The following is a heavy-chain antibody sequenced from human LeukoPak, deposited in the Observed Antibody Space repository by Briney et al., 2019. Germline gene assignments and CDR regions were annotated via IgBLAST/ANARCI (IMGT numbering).Heavy chain of an antibody. CDR2: IKQDGSEK. J-gene: IGHJ4*02. CDR3: ASLRSITIFGVVIGNYFDY. V-gene: IGHV3-7*01. D-gene: IGHD3-3*01. CDR1: GFTFSSYW. Sequence: GSLRLSCAASGFTFSSYWMSWVRQAPGKGLEWVANIKQDGSEKYYVDSVKGRFTISRDNAKNSLYLQMNSLRAEDTAVYYCASLRSITIFGVVIGNYFDYWGQGTLVTVSS.